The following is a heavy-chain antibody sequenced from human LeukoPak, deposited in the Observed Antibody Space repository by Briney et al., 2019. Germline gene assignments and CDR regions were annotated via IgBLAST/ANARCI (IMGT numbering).Heavy chain of an antibody. Sequence: GGFLRLSCAASGFTFAKYAMTWVRQAPGQGLESVSTITGSGDRTYYANSAKGRFTISRDNSRNTLYLQMNSLRADDTAIYYCAKEPGSDVSNWYGAYGIWGQGTVVTVSS. CDR1: GFTFAKYA. V-gene: IGHV3-23*01. CDR2: ITGSGDRT. CDR3: AKEPGSDVSNWYGAYGI. J-gene: IGHJ3*02. D-gene: IGHD6-13*01.